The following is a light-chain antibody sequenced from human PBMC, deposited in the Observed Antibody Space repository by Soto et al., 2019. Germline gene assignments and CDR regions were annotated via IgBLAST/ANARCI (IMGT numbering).Light chain of an antibody. Sequence: DIQMTQSPSTLSASVGDRVTITCRASQSISSWLAWYQQKPGTAPKLLIYKASTLQSGVPSRFSVSGSGTEFTLTISCLQPDDSATYYCQQYNDNWTFGQGTKVEIK. J-gene: IGKJ1*01. CDR2: KAS. CDR3: QQYNDNWT. CDR1: QSISSW. V-gene: IGKV1-5*03.